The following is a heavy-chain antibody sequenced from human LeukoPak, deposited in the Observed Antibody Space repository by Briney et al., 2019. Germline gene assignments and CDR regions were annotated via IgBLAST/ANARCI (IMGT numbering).Heavy chain of an antibody. CDR3: ARDTPNYYGSGSFDY. J-gene: IGHJ4*02. Sequence: GGSLRLSCAASGFXFSSYWMSWVRQAPGKGLEWVANIKQDGSEKYYVDSVKGRFTISRDNAKNSLYLQMNSLRAEDTAVYYCARDTPNYYGSGSFDYWGQGTLVTVSS. D-gene: IGHD3-10*01. V-gene: IGHV3-7*05. CDR2: IKQDGSEK. CDR1: GFXFSSYW.